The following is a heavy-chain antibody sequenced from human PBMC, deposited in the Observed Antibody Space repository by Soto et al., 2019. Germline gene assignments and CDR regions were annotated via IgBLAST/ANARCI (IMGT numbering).Heavy chain of an antibody. CDR2: IHYTGST. V-gene: IGHV4-59*01. CDR3: ARDLPTPPMDRPLNP. J-gene: IGHJ5*02. Sequence: SETLSLTCTVSGGSMSRYYWTWIRQPPGKGLEWIGNIHYTGSTNYNPSLKSRVTILLGTSTSQFSLKVSSVTAADTAVYYCARDLPTPPMDRPLNPWGHGTLVTVSS. CDR1: GGSMSRYY.